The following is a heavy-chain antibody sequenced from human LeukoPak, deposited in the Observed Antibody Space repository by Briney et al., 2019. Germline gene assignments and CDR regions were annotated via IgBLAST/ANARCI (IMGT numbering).Heavy chain of an antibody. V-gene: IGHV1-18*01. CDR3: ARKILGWNYGWFDP. Sequence: ASVKVSCKASGYTFTSYGISWVRQAPGQGLEWMGWISAYNGNTNYGQKLQGRVTMTTDTSTSTAYMELRSLRADDTAVYYCARKILGWNYGWFDPWGQGTLVTVSS. CDR2: ISAYNGNT. D-gene: IGHD1-7*01. CDR1: GYTFTSYG. J-gene: IGHJ5*02.